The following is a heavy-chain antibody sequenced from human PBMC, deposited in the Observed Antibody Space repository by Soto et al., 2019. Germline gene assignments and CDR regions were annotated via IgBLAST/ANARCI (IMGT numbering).Heavy chain of an antibody. Sequence: PSETLSLTCTVSGGSVSSGSYYWSWIRQPPGKGLEWIGYIYYSGSTNYNPSLKSRVTISVDTSKNQFSLKLSSVTAADTAVYYCARDPTGGYCSGGSCRPFDYYSGMDVWGQGTTVTVSS. V-gene: IGHV4-61*01. CDR3: ARDPTGGYCSGGSCRPFDYYSGMDV. CDR2: IYYSGST. D-gene: IGHD2-15*01. J-gene: IGHJ6*02. CDR1: GGSVSSGSYY.